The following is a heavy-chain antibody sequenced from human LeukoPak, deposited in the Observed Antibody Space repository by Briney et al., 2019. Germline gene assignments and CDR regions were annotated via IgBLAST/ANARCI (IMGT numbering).Heavy chain of an antibody. J-gene: IGHJ6*03. CDR1: GFTFSSHW. Sequence: PGGSLRLSCAASGFTFSSHWMHWVRQAPGKGLVWVSRINSDGSSTSYADSVKGRFTISRDNAKNTLYLQMNSLRAEDTAVYYCARDREEYSSSWSVYYYYYYMDVWGKGTTVTVSS. CDR2: INSDGSST. V-gene: IGHV3-74*01. CDR3: ARDREEYSSSWSVYYYYYYMDV. D-gene: IGHD6-13*01.